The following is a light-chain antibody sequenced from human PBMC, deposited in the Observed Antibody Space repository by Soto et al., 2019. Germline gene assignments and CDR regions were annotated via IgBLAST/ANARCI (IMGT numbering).Light chain of an antibody. CDR1: QSVSSSY. CDR3: QQRSNLIT. CDR2: GAS. V-gene: IGKV3D-20*02. J-gene: IGKJ5*01. Sequence: EIVLTHSPGTLSFSPVERSTVSCRASQSVSSSYLAWYQQKPGQAPRLLIYGASSRATGIPDRFSGSGSGTDFTLTISSLEPEDFAVYYCQQRSNLITFGQGTRLEIK.